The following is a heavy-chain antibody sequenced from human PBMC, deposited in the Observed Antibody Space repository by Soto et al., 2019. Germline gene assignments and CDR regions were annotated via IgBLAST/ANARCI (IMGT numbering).Heavy chain of an antibody. Sequence: GGSLRLSCAASGFTVSSNYMSWVRQAPGKGLEWVSVIYSGGSTYYADSVKGRFTISRDNSKNTLYLQMNSLRAEDTAVYYCARDGSGSYYRYYYSYGTDVWGQGTTVTVSS. CDR2: IYSGGST. V-gene: IGHV3-53*01. CDR3: ARDGSGSYYRYYYSYGTDV. D-gene: IGHD3-10*01. CDR1: GFTVSSNY. J-gene: IGHJ6*02.